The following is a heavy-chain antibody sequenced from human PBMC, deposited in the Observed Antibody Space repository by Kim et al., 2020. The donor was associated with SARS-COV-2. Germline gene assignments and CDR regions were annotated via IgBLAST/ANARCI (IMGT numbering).Heavy chain of an antibody. CDR1: GFTFSTYD. Sequence: GGSLRLSCAASGFTFSTYDMNWVRQAPGKGLVWVSYISSSCSTIYYAHSVKGRSTISRDNAKNSLYLQLNSLRAEDPAVYYCARYENYYYYGTDVWGQGT. CDR2: ISSSCSTI. D-gene: IGHD3-3*01. J-gene: IGHJ6*02. CDR3: ARYENYYYYGTDV. V-gene: IGHV3-48*03.